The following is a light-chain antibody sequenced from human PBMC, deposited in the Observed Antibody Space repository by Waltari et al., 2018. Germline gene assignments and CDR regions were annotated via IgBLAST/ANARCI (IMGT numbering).Light chain of an antibody. J-gene: IGLJ7*02. V-gene: IGLV3-21*01. CDR3: QVWDSSSDQQVL. CDR2: YGG. Sequence: SYDLTQPPSVSVSPGQTARITCGGDNFGTKNVHWYQQKPPQAPVLVIYYGGERPSGIPERFSASKSGNSATLTISGVEAGDEADYYCQVWDSSSDQQVLFGRGTRLTAL. CDR1: NFGTKN.